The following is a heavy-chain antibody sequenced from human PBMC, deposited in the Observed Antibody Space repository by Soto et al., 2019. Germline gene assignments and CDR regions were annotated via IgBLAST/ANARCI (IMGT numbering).Heavy chain of an antibody. J-gene: IGHJ3*02. CDR2: IYYSGST. Sequence: SETLSLTCTVSGGSISSYYWSWIRQPPGKGLEWIGYIYYSGSTNYNPSLKSRVTISVDTSKNQFSLKLSSVTAADTAVYYCARAEGYCSGGSCYHDAFDIWGQGTMVTVSS. D-gene: IGHD2-15*01. CDR1: GGSISSYY. V-gene: IGHV4-59*01. CDR3: ARAEGYCSGGSCYHDAFDI.